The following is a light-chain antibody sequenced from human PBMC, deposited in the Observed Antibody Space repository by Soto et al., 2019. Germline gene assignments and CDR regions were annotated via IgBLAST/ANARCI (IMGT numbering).Light chain of an antibody. J-gene: IGKJ3*01. V-gene: IGKV3-20*01. Sequence: EIVLTQSPGTLSLSPGERAVLTCRASQSVTSSYLAWYQQKPGQAPRLLMYGASSRATGIPDRFSGSGSGTDFTLTISRLESEDFAMYYCHQYGSSPLTFGPGTKVDIK. CDR2: GAS. CDR3: HQYGSSPLT. CDR1: QSVTSSY.